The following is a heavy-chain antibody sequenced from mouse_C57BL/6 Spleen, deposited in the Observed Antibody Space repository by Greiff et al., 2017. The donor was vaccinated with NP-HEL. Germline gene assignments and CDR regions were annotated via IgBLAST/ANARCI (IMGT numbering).Heavy chain of an antibody. CDR2: ISYDGSN. V-gene: IGHV3-6*01. J-gene: IGHJ4*01. CDR1: GYSITSGYY. CDR3: ARDQTTVVAPYAMDY. D-gene: IGHD1-1*01. Sequence: DVQLQESGPGLVKPSQSLSLTCSVTGYSITSGYYWNWIRQFPGDKLEWMGYISYDGSNNYNPSLKNRISITRDTSKNQFFLKLKSVTTEDTATYYCARDQTTVVAPYAMDYWGQGTSVTVSS.